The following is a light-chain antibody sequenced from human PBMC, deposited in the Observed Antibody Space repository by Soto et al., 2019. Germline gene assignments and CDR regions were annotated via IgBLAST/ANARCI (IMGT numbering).Light chain of an antibody. V-gene: IGLV2-8*01. Sequence: QSVLTQPPSASGSPGQSVTISCTGTSSDVGGYNYVSWYQQHPGKAPKLMIYEVSKRPSGVPDRFSGSKSGNTASLTVSGLQAEDEADYYGSSYAGSNNPLYVFGTGTKVTVL. CDR2: EVS. J-gene: IGLJ1*01. CDR1: SSDVGGYNY. CDR3: SSYAGSNNPLYV.